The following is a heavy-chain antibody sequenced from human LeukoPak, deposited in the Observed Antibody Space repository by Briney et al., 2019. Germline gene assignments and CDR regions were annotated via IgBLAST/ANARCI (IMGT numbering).Heavy chain of an antibody. D-gene: IGHD5-18*01. CDR3: ARVTAMATFYYFDY. V-gene: IGHV4-39*07. CDR1: GGSISSSSYY. CDR2: IYYSGST. Sequence: SETLSLTCTVSGGSISSSSYYWGWIRQPPGKGLEWIGSIYYSGSTYYNPSLKSRVTISVDTSKNQFSLKLSSVTAADTAVYYCARVTAMATFYYFDYWGQGTLVTVSS. J-gene: IGHJ4*02.